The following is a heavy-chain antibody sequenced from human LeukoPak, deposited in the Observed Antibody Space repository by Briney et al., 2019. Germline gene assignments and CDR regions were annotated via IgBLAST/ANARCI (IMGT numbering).Heavy chain of an antibody. CDR1: GLSLNTSGVG. V-gene: IGHV2-5*01. D-gene: IGHD4-11*01. CDR3: AHSLFYSEYPIDY. Sequence: ESGPTLVKPTQTLTLTCTFSGLSLNTSGVGVGWIRQPPGKALEWLALIYWNDDKYYNPSLNNRLTITKDTSKNQVVLALTNLDPVDTATYYCAHSLFYSEYPIDYWGQGTLVTVSS. J-gene: IGHJ4*02. CDR2: IYWNDDK.